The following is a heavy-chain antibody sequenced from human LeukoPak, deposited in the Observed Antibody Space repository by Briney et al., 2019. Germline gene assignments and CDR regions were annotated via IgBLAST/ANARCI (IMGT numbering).Heavy chain of an antibody. CDR3: ARDKVSGSFCSTTSCSDYYYMDV. Sequence: SETLSLTCTVSGDSVSDYHWNWIRQPAGEGLEWIGLIYDSGSNKYNPSLKSRVTMSVDTSKKQFSLRLTSVTAADTAVYYCARDKVSGSFCSTTSCSDYYYMDVWGKGTTVTVSS. CDR2: IYDSGSN. J-gene: IGHJ6*03. V-gene: IGHV4-4*07. CDR1: GDSVSDYH. D-gene: IGHD2-2*01.